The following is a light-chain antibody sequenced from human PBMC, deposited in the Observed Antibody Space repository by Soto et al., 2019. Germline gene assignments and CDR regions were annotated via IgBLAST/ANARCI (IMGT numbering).Light chain of an antibody. Sequence: QSVLTQPPSASGSPEQSVTISCIGTASDIGRYNYVSWYQHHPGKAPKLIIYEVTKRPSGVPDRFSGSKSGNTASLTVSGLQADDEADYYCNSYVGSNNYVFGTGTKVTVL. V-gene: IGLV2-8*01. CDR1: ASDIGRYNY. CDR3: NSYVGSNNYV. CDR2: EVT. J-gene: IGLJ1*01.